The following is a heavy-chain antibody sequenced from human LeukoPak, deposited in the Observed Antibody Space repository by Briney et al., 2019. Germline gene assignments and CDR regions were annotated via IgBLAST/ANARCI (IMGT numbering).Heavy chain of an antibody. CDR3: ARYHLGSYLKDPFDH. CDR1: GFFFGGHA. V-gene: IGHV3-48*01. J-gene: IGHJ4*02. CDR2: ITKDSDRV. Sequence: GGSLRLSCAASGFFFGGHAMNWLRQAPGKGPEWVAFITKDSDRVYYAESVEGRFTVSGDNTKNSLYLQMSSLRVEASAIYYCARYHLGSYLKDPFDHCGQGYVVTVSS. D-gene: IGHD3-10*01.